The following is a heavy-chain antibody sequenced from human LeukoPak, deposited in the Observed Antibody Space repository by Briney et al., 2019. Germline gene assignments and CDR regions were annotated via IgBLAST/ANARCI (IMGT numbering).Heavy chain of an antibody. CDR3: ASLPPFSGSSRTDDY. CDR2: IKQDGGEI. Sequence: GGSLRLSCAASGFPFSSYWMSWVRQAPGKGLEWVANIKQDGGEIFYVDSVKGRFTISRDNAKNSLYLQMNSLRAEDTAVYYCASLPPFSGSSRTDDYWGQGTLVTVSS. D-gene: IGHD1-26*01. J-gene: IGHJ4*02. V-gene: IGHV3-7*03. CDR1: GFPFSSYW.